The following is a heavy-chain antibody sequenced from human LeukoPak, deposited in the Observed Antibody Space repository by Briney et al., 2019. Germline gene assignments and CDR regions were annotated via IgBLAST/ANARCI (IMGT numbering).Heavy chain of an antibody. D-gene: IGHD6-19*01. Sequence: GGSLRLSCAASGFTFSSYAMNWVRQAPGKGLEWVSTLSGSGGSTYYADSVKGRFTISRDNSKNTLYLQVSSLRADDTAVYYCAKAQYSSGWYTSSDYWGQGTLVTVSS. J-gene: IGHJ4*02. CDR1: GFTFSSYA. V-gene: IGHV3-23*01. CDR3: AKAQYSSGWYTSSDY. CDR2: LSGSGGST.